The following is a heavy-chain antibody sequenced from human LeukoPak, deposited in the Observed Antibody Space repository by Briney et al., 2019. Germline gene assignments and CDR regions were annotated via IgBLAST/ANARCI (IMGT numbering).Heavy chain of an antibody. D-gene: IGHD3-16*01. CDR3: VRGGEIGFDA. Sequence: GRSLRLSCAASGFTFSRYDMHWVRQATGKGLEWISSIGTGGNTYYIGSVEGRFTISRENAKSSLYLQMNSLRAGDTAVYYCVRGGEIGFDAWGQGTLVTVSS. CDR2: IGTGGNT. CDR1: GFTFSRYD. V-gene: IGHV3-13*04. J-gene: IGHJ5*01.